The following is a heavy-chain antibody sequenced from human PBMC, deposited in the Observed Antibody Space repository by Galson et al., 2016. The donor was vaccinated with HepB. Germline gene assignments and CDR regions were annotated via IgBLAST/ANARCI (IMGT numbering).Heavy chain of an antibody. CDR1: GFTLDHYA. V-gene: IGHV3-9*01. CDR3: AKDSGAYYYDSSGYRRNAFDI. D-gene: IGHD3-22*01. Sequence: SLRLSCAASGFTLDHYAMHWVRQAPGKGLEWVSGISWNSGSIGYADSVKGQFTISRDNAKNSLYLQMNSLRAGDTALYYCAKDSGAYYYDSSGYRRNAFDIWGQGTMVTVSS. CDR2: ISWNSGSI. J-gene: IGHJ3*02.